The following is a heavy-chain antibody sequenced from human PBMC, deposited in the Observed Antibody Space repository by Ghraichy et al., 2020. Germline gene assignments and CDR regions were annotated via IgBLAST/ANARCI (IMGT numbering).Heavy chain of an antibody. CDR2: LTTSSSHT. CDR3: AREGASGYYPEY. Sequence: SCAASGFTVSSYNMNWVRQAPGKGLEWVSSLTTSSSHTFYADSVKGRFTISRDNARNSLFLQMNSLRAEDTAVYFCAREGASGYYPEYWGQGTRVAVSS. J-gene: IGHJ4*02. V-gene: IGHV3-21*01. CDR1: GFTVSSYN. D-gene: IGHD3-22*01.